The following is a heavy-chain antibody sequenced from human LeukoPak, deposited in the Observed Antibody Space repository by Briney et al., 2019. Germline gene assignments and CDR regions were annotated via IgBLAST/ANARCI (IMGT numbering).Heavy chain of an antibody. V-gene: IGHV3-66*01. CDR2: IYSGGST. D-gene: IGHD6-13*01. CDR3: AKDLVGGIVDY. Sequence: GGSLRLSCAASGFTVISNYMSWVRQAPGRGLEWVSVIYSGGSTYYADSVKGRFTISRDNSKNTLYLQMNSLRAEDTAVYYCAKDLVGGIVDYWGQGTLVTVSS. J-gene: IGHJ4*02. CDR1: GFTVISNY.